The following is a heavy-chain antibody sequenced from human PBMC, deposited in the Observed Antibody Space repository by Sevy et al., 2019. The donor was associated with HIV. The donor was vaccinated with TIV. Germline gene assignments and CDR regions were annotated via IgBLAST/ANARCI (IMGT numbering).Heavy chain of an antibody. V-gene: IGHV3-9*01. CDR2: ISWNGFST. CDR1: GFTFDDYA. D-gene: IGHD5-18*01. Sequence: GGSLRLSCAASGFTFDDYAMNWVRQAPGKGLEWVAGISWNGFSTGYGDSVKGRATISRDNAKNSVYLQMNNLRDEDTALYYCAKDTVPVGYRFDYQYTYYYGMDVWGQGTTVTVSS. J-gene: IGHJ6*02. CDR3: AKDTVPVGYRFDYQYTYYYGMDV.